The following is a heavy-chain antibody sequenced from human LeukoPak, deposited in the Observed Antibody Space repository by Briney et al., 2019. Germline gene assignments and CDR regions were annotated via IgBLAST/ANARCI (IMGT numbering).Heavy chain of an antibody. CDR2: ISSSSSTI. CDR1: GFTFSSYS. V-gene: IGHV3-48*01. Sequence: GGSLRLSCAASGFTFSSYSMNWVRQAPGKGLEWVSYISSSSSTIYYADSVKGRFTISRDNAKNSLYLQMNSLRAEDTAVYFCARYTMMESYYYGLAVWGQGTTVTVSS. CDR3: ARYTMMESYYYGLAV. J-gene: IGHJ6*02. D-gene: IGHD3-22*01.